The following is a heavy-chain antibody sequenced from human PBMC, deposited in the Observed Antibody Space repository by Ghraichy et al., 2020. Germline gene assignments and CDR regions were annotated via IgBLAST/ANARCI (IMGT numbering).Heavy chain of an antibody. CDR3: ARPHITATGRGWFDP. CDR1: GGSISSSNYY. D-gene: IGHD1-7*01. Sequence: SETLSLTCTVSGGSISSSNYYWGWIRQPPGKGLEWIGTIYYSGSTYYNPSLKSRVTMSVDTSKNQFSVNLSSVTAADTAVYYCARPHITATGRGWFDPWGQGTLVTVSS. J-gene: IGHJ5*02. CDR2: IYYSGST. V-gene: IGHV4-39*01.